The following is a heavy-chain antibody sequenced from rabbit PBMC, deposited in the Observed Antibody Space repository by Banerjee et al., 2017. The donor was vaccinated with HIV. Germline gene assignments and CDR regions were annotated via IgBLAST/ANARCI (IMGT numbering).Heavy chain of an antibody. CDR1: GFSFSSSYW. J-gene: IGHJ4*01. Sequence: QEQLVESGGGLVQPEGSLTLTCTASGFSFSSSYWISWVRQAPGKGLEWIACIYAGSSGSTSYASWAKGRFTISKTSSTTVTLQMTSLTAADTATYLCARDLAGVIGWNFNLWGPGTLVTVS. CDR2: IYAGSSGST. V-gene: IGHV1S45*01. D-gene: IGHD4-1*01. CDR3: ARDLAGVIGWNFNL.